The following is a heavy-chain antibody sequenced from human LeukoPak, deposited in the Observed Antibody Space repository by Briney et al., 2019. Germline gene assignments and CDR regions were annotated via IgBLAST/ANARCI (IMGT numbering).Heavy chain of an antibody. CDR1: GGTFSSYA. D-gene: IGHD6-19*01. Sequence: GASVKLSCKASGGTFSSYAISWVRQAPGQGLEWMGGIIPIFGTANYAQKFQGRVTITTDESTSTAYMELSSLRSEDTAVYYCARDSAVAGTELAFDIWGQGTMVTVSS. V-gene: IGHV1-69*05. CDR2: IIPIFGTA. J-gene: IGHJ3*02. CDR3: ARDSAVAGTELAFDI.